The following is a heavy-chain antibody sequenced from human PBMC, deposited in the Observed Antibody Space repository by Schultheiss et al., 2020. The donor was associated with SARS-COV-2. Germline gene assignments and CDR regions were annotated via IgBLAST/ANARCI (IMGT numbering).Heavy chain of an antibody. V-gene: IGHV1-69*05. CDR1: GGTFSSYA. Sequence: KVSCKASGGTFSSYAISWVRQAPGQGLEWMGGIIPIFGTANYAQKFQGRVTMTRNTSISTAYMELSSLRSEDTAVYYCARGVTRYGDYHYYGMDVWGQGTTVTVSS. CDR2: IIPIFGTA. D-gene: IGHD4-17*01. CDR3: ARGVTRYGDYHYYGMDV. J-gene: IGHJ6*02.